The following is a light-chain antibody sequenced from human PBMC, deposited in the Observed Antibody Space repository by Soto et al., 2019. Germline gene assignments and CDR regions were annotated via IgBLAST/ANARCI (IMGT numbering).Light chain of an antibody. CDR2: DAS. CDR1: QSVSTS. J-gene: IGKJ4*01. CDR3: QHRSNWPSVT. V-gene: IGKV3-11*01. Sequence: EIVLTQSPATLSLSPGNRATLSCRASQSVSTSLTWYQHLPGQAPRLLIYDASSRAAGIPARFSGSGSGTHFTLSISSLEPEDFAVYYCQHRSNWPSVTFGGGTKVDIK.